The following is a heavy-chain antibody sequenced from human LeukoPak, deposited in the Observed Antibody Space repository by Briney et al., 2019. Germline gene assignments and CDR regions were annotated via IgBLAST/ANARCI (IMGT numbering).Heavy chain of an antibody. CDR2: INHSGST. J-gene: IGHJ6*02. V-gene: IGHV4-34*01. CDR1: GGSFSGYY. Sequence: KPSETLSLTCAVYGGSFSGYYWSWIRQPPGKGLEWIGEINHSGSTNYNPSLKSRVTISVDTSKNQFSLKLSSVTAADTAVYYCARLSILTGYYTFYYYGMDVWGQGTTVTVSS. D-gene: IGHD3-9*01. CDR3: ARLSILTGYYTFYYYGMDV.